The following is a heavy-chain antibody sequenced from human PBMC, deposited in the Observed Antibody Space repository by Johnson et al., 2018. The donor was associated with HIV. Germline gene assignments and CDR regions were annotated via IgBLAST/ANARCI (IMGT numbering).Heavy chain of an antibody. CDR1: GFTFSNAW. D-gene: IGHD4-17*01. CDR3: AREVAGDYGDSPGAFDI. Sequence: VQLVESGGGLVKPGGSLRLSCAASGFTFSNAWMSWVRQAPGKGLEWVSAISGSGGSTYYADSVKGRFTISRDHSKNPLYLQMNSLRAEDTAVYYCAREVAGDYGDSPGAFDIWGQGTKVTVSS. J-gene: IGHJ3*02. CDR2: ISGSGGST. V-gene: IGHV3-23*04.